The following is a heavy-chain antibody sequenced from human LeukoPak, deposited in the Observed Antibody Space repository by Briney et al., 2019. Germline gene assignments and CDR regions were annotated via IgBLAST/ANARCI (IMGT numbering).Heavy chain of an antibody. CDR3: ARDAGGVSGYGYYYYGMDV. Sequence: ASVKVSCKASGYTFTSYYMHWVRQAPGQGLEWMGIINPSGGSTSYAQKFQGRVTMTRDTSTSTAYMELSSLRSEDTAVYYCARDAGGVSGYGYYYYGMDVWGQGTTVTVSS. CDR2: INPSGGST. CDR1: GYTFTSYY. V-gene: IGHV1-46*01. D-gene: IGHD5-12*01. J-gene: IGHJ6*02.